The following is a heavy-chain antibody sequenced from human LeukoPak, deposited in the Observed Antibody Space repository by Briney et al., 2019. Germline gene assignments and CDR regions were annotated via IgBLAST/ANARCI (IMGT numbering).Heavy chain of an antibody. J-gene: IGHJ3*02. D-gene: IGHD2-15*01. CDR1: GGSISSYY. Sequence: SETLSLTCTVSGGSISSYYWSWIRQPPGKGLEWIGYIYYSGSTNYNPSLKSRVTISVDTSKNQFSLKLSSVTAADTAVYYCARDTAHCSGGSCYSRGLDAFDIWGQRTMVTVSS. V-gene: IGHV4-59*01. CDR2: IYYSGST. CDR3: ARDTAHCSGGSCYSRGLDAFDI.